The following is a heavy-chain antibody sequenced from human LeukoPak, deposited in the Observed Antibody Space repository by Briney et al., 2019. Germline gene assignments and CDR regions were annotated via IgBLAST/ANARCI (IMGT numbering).Heavy chain of an antibody. J-gene: IGHJ3*02. CDR1: GFTFSDYY. Sequence: PGGSLRLSCAASGFTFSDYYMSWIRQAPGKGLEWVTNISSSGSTIYYADSVKGRFTISRDNAKNSLYLQMNSLRVEDTAVYYCARVKRADYYDIKIDAFDIWGQGTMVTVSS. D-gene: IGHD3-22*01. CDR3: ARVKRADYYDIKIDAFDI. CDR2: ISSSGSTI. V-gene: IGHV3-11*04.